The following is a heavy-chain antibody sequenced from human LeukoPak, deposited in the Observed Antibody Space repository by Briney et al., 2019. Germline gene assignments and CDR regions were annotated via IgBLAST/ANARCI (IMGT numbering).Heavy chain of an antibody. Sequence: SQTLSLTCTVSGGSISSGDYYWSWIRQPPGKGLEWIGYIYSSGSTYYNPSLKSRVTISVDTSKNQFSLKLSSVTAADTAVYYCARDIAVAGTGNWFDPWGQGTLVTVSS. D-gene: IGHD6-19*01. V-gene: IGHV4-30-4*08. CDR1: GGSISSGDYY. J-gene: IGHJ5*02. CDR2: IYSSGST. CDR3: ARDIAVAGTGNWFDP.